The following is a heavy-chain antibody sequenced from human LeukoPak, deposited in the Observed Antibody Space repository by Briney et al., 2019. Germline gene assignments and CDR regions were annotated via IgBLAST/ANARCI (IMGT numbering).Heavy chain of an antibody. CDR1: GGSFSGYY. CDR3: AGRNDSSGYPSFDY. J-gene: IGHJ4*02. V-gene: IGHV4-34*01. Sequence: SETLSLTCAVYGGSFSGYYWSWIRQPPGKGLEWIGEINHSGSTNYNPSLKSRATISVDTSKNQFSLKLSSVTAADTAVYYCAGRNDSSGYPSFDYWGQGTLVTVSS. D-gene: IGHD3-22*01. CDR2: INHSGST.